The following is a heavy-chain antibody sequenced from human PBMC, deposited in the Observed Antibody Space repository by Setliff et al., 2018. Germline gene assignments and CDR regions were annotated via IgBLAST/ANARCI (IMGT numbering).Heavy chain of an antibody. CDR3: AGSRAWIPVLDS. Sequence: GGSLRLSCAASGFTFSSYAMHWVRQAPGKGLDWVAYIWYDGSYTYYTGSVKGRFTISRDNSRNTVYLQMNSLRAEDTSVYYCAGSRAWIPVLDSWGQGTLVTVSS. J-gene: IGHJ4*02. CDR2: IWYDGSYT. CDR1: GFTFSSYA. V-gene: IGHV3-30*02. D-gene: IGHD5-12*01.